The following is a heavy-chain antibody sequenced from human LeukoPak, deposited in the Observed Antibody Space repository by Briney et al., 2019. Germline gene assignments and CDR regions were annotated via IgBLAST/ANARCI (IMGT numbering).Heavy chain of an antibody. J-gene: IGHJ5*02. Sequence: PSETLSLTCAVYGGSFSGYYWSWIRQPPGKGLEWIGVINHSGSTNYNPSLKSRVTISVDTSKNQFSLKLSSVTAADTAVYYCARGNLYSSSWYAHWGQGTLVTVSS. CDR2: INHSGST. CDR3: ARGNLYSSSWYAH. V-gene: IGHV4-34*01. D-gene: IGHD6-13*01. CDR1: GGSFSGYY.